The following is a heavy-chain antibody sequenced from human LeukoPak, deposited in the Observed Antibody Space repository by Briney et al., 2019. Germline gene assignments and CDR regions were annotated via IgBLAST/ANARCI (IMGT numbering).Heavy chain of an antibody. V-gene: IGHV3-23*01. J-gene: IGHJ6*03. CDR2: ISESGAST. CDR3: AKVEGSGSFDYYYMDV. CDR1: AFTFNTFDNFA. Sequence: GGSLRLSCSVSAFTFNTFDNFAMNWVRQAPGKGLEWVAAISESGASTYYAASVKGRFTISRDNSKNTLYLQMNSLRAEDTAVYYCAKVEGSGSFDYYYMDVWGKGTTVTISS. D-gene: IGHD3-10*01.